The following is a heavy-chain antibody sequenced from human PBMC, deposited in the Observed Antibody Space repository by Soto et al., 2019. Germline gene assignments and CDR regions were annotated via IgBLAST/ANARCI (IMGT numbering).Heavy chain of an antibody. J-gene: IGHJ4*02. CDR2: IYYSGST. V-gene: IGHV4-31*11. CDR1: GGSITSSDW. Sequence: SETLSLTCAVSGGSITSSDWCSWVRQHPGKGLEWIGYIYYSGSTYYNPSLKSRVTISVDTSKNQFSLKLSSVTAADTAVYYCARAPDVWGQGTLVTVSS. CDR3: ARAPDV.